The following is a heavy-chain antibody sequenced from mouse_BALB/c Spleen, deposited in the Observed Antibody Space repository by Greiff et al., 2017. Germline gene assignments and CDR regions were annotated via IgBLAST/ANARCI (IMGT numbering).Heavy chain of an antibody. J-gene: IGHJ4*01. CDR3: ARYYDYDVPYAMDY. V-gene: IGHV3-8*02. D-gene: IGHD2-4*01. CDR2: ISYSGST. Sequence: DVQLVESGPSLVKPSQTLSLTCSVTGDSITSGYWNWIRKFPGNKLEYMGYISYSGSTYYNPSLKSRISITRDTSKNQYYLQLNSVTTEDTATYYCARYYDYDVPYAMDYWGQGTSVTVSS. CDR1: GDSITSGY.